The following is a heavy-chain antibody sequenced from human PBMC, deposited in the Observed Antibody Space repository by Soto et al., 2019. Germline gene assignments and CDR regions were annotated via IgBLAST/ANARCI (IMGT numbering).Heavy chain of an antibody. CDR3: ARDKPPPYCSSTSCYGSNWFDP. CDR1: GFTFSSYW. Sequence: LRLSCAASGFTFSSYWMSWVRQAPGKGLEWVANIKQDGSEKYYVDSVKGRFTISRDNAKNSLYLQMNSLRAEGTAVYYCARDKPPPYCSSTSCYGSNWFDPWGQGTLVTVSS. V-gene: IGHV3-7*03. D-gene: IGHD2-2*01. CDR2: IKQDGSEK. J-gene: IGHJ5*02.